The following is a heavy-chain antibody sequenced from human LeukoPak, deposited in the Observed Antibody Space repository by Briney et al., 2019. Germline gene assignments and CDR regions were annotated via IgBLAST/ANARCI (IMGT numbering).Heavy chain of an antibody. CDR3: ARVVPATSYYYYYYWTS. D-gene: IGHD2-2*01. CDR2: IIPIFGTA. CDR1: GGTFSSYA. V-gene: IGHV1-69*05. J-gene: IGHJ6*03. Sequence: ASVKVSCKASGGTFSSYAISWVRQAPGQGLEWMGGIIPIFGTANYAQKFQGRVTITTDESTSTAYMELSSLRSEDTAVYYCARVVPATSYYYYYYWTSGAKGPRSPSP.